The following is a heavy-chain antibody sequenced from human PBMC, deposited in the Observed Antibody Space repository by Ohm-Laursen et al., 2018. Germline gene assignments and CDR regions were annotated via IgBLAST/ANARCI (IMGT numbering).Heavy chain of an antibody. CDR2: VKSEADGGTT. V-gene: IGHV3-15*01. D-gene: IGHD6-19*01. CDR3: TAGIPGLSRSSDY. CDR1: GFTFNNAC. Sequence: GSLRLSCTASGFTFNNACMYWVRQAPGKGLECVGHVKSEADGGTTHYTAPVQGRFSISRDDSKNIVHLQMNSLSTEDTAMYYCTAGIPGLSRSSDYWGQGTLVTVSS. J-gene: IGHJ4*02.